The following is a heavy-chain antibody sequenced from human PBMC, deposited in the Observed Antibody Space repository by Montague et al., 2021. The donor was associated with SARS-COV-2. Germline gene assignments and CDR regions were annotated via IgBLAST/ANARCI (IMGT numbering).Heavy chain of an antibody. J-gene: IGHJ6*02. CDR1: SGSISNYY. Sequence: SETLSLTCTVSSGSISNYYWSWIRQSPGKGLEWIGFISHTESTNYNPSPVSGVTISIDTSKSQFSLSVRSVTAADTAVYYCARSVHCAYGLDVWGQGTTVTVSS. D-gene: IGHD2-21*01. CDR3: ARSVHCAYGLDV. V-gene: IGHV4-59*08. CDR2: ISHTEST.